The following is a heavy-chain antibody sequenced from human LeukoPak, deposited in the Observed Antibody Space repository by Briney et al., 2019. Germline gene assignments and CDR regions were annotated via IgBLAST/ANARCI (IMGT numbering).Heavy chain of an antibody. D-gene: IGHD3-10*01. J-gene: IGHJ6*02. V-gene: IGHV1-2*04. CDR1: GYTFTNND. CDR2: INPNSGAT. CDR3: ARGQSSNYGMDV. Sequence: GASVKVSCKASGYTFTNNDINWVRQAPGQGLEWMGWINPNSGATNYAQKFQGWVTMTRDTSISTAYMELSRLRSDDTAVYYCARGQSSNYGMDVWGQGTTVTVSS.